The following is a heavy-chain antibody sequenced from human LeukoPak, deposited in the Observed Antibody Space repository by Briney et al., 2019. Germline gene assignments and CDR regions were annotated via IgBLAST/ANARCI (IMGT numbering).Heavy chain of an antibody. CDR2: TYTSGST. V-gene: IGHV4-4*07. D-gene: IGHD3-9*01. J-gene: IGHJ4*02. CDR3: ARDVCDILTGWEAYFDY. Sequence: SETLSLTCTVSGGSISSYSGSWFRNPAGKGLEWIGRTYTSGSTNYNPSLKSRVTMSVDTSKNQFSLKLSSVTAADTAVYYCARDVCDILTGWEAYFDYWGQGTLVTVSS. CDR1: GGSISSYS.